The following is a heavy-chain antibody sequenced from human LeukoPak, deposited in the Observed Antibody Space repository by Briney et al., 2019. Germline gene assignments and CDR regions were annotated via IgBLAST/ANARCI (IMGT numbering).Heavy chain of an antibody. J-gene: IGHJ4*02. V-gene: IGHV3-9*01. CDR2: ISWNSGSI. CDR1: GFTFSSYS. D-gene: IGHD6-19*01. Sequence: PGGSLRLSCAASGFTFSSYSMNWVRQAPGKGLEWVSGISWNSGSIGYADSVKGRFTISRDNAKNSLYLQMNSLRAEDTALYYCAKDMGAVAGLFDYWGQGTLVTVSS. CDR3: AKDMGAVAGLFDY.